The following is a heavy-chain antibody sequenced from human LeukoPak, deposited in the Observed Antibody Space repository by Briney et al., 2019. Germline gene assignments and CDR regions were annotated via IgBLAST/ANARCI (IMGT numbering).Heavy chain of an antibody. Sequence: GESLKISCEGSGYSFTSYWIGWGRQVPGKGLGWVGIVYPGDSDTRYSPSFQGQVTVSADKSISTAYLQWSSLKASDTAMYYCARRIAAAGTWDYWGQGALVTVSS. V-gene: IGHV5-51*01. J-gene: IGHJ4*02. CDR3: ARRIAAAGTWDY. CDR1: GYSFTSYW. CDR2: VYPGDSDT. D-gene: IGHD6-13*01.